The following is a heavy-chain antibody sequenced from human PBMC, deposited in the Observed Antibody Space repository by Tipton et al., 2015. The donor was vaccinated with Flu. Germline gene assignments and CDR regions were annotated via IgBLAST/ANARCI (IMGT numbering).Heavy chain of an antibody. CDR2: IYYIGNT. Sequence: GLVKPSETLSLTCTVSGGSIISGGDYWSWIRQHPGKGLEWIGHIYYIGNTNYNPSLKSRVTISMDTSKSQFSLKLSSMTAADTAVYYCAGMEWTVTTPRYFDLWGRGTLVTVSS. CDR1: GGSIISGGDY. V-gene: IGHV4-31*03. D-gene: IGHD3-3*01. CDR3: AGMEWTVTTPRYFDL. J-gene: IGHJ2*01.